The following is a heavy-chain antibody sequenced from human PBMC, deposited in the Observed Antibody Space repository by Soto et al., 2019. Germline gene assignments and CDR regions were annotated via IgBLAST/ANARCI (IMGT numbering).Heavy chain of an antibody. Sequence: ETLSLTCTVSGGSVSSASYYWSWIRQPPGRALEWIGFIYYSGSTSYNPSLKSRVTISLDTSKNQFSLRLNSVTAADTAVYYCARGPPPNWFDPWGRGTLVTVSS. V-gene: IGHV4-61*01. CDR3: ARGPPPNWFDP. CDR2: IYYSGST. J-gene: IGHJ5*02. CDR1: GGSVSSASYY.